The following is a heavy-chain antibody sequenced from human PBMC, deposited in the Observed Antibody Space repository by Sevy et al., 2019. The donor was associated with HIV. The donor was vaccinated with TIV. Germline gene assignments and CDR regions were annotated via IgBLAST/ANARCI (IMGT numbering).Heavy chain of an antibody. CDR1: GFTFSNAW. J-gene: IGHJ6*02. Sequence: GGSLRLSCAASGFTFSNAWMSWVRQAPGKGLEWVGRIKSKTDGGTTDYAAPVKGRFTISRDDSKNTLYLQMNSLKTEDTAVYYCTTDSGYIDWLSWPNYYYYGMDVWGQGTTVTVSS. D-gene: IGHD3-9*01. V-gene: IGHV3-15*01. CDR3: TTDSGYIDWLSWPNYYYYGMDV. CDR2: IKSKTDGGTT.